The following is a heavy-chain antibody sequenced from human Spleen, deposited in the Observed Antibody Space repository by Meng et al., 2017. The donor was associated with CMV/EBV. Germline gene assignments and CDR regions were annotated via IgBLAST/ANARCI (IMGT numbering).Heavy chain of an antibody. Sequence: QVQRVQSGAEVKTPGASVKVSCKASGYTFTSYYMHWVRQAPGQGLEWMGIINPNGGSTSYSQNFQGRVTLTRDTSTSTVYMEVSSLRSEDTAVYYCVKMDQRRGLDYWGQGTLVTVSS. J-gene: IGHJ4*02. D-gene: IGHD2-8*01. CDR2: INPNGGST. CDR1: GYTFTSYY. V-gene: IGHV1-46*01. CDR3: VKMDQRRGLDY.